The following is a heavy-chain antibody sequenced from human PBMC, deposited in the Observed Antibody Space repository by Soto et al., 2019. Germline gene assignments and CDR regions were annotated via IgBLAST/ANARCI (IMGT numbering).Heavy chain of an antibody. CDR3: ARDRHYYDSSGPPPSGAFDI. CDR2: IKQDGSEK. J-gene: IGHJ3*02. Sequence: GGSLRLSCAASGFTFSSYWMIWVRQAPGKGLEWVANIKQDGSEKYYVDSVKGRFTISRDNAKNSLYLQMNSLRAEDTAVYYCARDRHYYDSSGPPPSGAFDIWGQGTMVTVSS. CDR1: GFTFSSYW. V-gene: IGHV3-7*03. D-gene: IGHD3-22*01.